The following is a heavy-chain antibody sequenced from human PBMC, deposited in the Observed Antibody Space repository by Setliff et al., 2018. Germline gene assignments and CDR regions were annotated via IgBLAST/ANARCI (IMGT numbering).Heavy chain of an antibody. CDR2: IFPGDSDT. CDR3: ARQAGGNLLPYYHYMDV. Sequence: LGESLKISCKGSGYSFTSFWIGWMRQMPGKGLEWMGIIFPGDSDTRYSPSFQGQVTISVDKSIKTAYLQWNSLKASDTAIYYCARQAGGNLLPYYHYMDVWGKGTTVTVSS. CDR1: GYSFTSFW. V-gene: IGHV5-51*01. D-gene: IGHD2-21*02. J-gene: IGHJ6*03.